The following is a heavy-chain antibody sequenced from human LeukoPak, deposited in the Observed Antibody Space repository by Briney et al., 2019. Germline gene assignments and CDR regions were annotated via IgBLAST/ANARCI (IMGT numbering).Heavy chain of an antibody. Sequence: ASVKVSCKASGYTFTSYGISWVGQAPGQGLEWMGWISAYNGNTNYAQKLQGRVTMTTDTSTSTAYMELRSLRSDDTAVYYCARNYDILTGYYPFDYWGQGTLVTVSS. D-gene: IGHD3-9*01. V-gene: IGHV1-18*04. CDR1: GYTFTSYG. CDR2: ISAYNGNT. J-gene: IGHJ4*02. CDR3: ARNYDILTGYYPFDY.